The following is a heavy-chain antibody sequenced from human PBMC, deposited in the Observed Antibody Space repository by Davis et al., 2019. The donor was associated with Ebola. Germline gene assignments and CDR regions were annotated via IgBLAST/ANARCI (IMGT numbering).Heavy chain of an antibody. Sequence: GGSLRLSCAASGFTFSGSAMPWVRQVSGKGLAWVGRIRSKANSYATAYAASVKGRFTISRDDSKNTAYLQMNSLKTEDTAVYYCTNTLGTTDYWGQGTLVTVSS. D-gene: IGHD4-11*01. CDR1: GFTFSGSA. CDR2: IRSKANSYAT. CDR3: TNTLGTTDY. J-gene: IGHJ4*02. V-gene: IGHV3-73*01.